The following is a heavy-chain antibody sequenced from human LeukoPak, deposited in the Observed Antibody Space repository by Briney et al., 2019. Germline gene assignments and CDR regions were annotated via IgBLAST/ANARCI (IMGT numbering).Heavy chain of an antibody. CDR2: IKQDGNEK. J-gene: IGHJ4*02. CDR3: ARLMGERSLFDY. D-gene: IGHD1-26*01. V-gene: IGHV3-7*02. CDR1: GFTFSSCW. Sequence: GGSLRLSCAASGFTFSSCWMTWVRQAPGKGLEWVANIKQDGNEKYYVDSVKGRFSISRNNAKNSVYLQMNSLRAEDTAVYYCARLMGERSLFDYWGQGVLVTVSS.